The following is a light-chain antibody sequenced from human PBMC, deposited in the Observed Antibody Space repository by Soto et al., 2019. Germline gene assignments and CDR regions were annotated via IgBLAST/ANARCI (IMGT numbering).Light chain of an antibody. CDR2: DAS. CDR1: QSVGSN. V-gene: IGKV3-15*01. Sequence: EMVLTQSPATLSVSPGGRATLSCRASQSVGSNLAWYQQKPGQAPRLLIYDASTRATGIPATFSGSGSGTEFTLTISSLQSEDSAVYYCQQFNVWPLTFGGGTKVEI. CDR3: QQFNVWPLT. J-gene: IGKJ4*01.